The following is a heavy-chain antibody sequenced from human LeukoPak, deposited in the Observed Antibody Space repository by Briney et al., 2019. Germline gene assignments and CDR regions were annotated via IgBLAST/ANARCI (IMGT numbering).Heavy chain of an antibody. CDR3: ASVGVVDDYGLDV. CDR2: IEQDGSER. Sequence: GGSPRLSCVAFGFTFRSYWMGWVRQAPGKGLEFVANIEQDGSERYFVDSVKGRITISRDNAKNSLYLYMNILRVEDTAVYYCASVGVVDDYGLDVWGQGTTVTVSS. CDR1: GFTFRSYW. V-gene: IGHV3-7*01. J-gene: IGHJ6*02. D-gene: IGHD2-15*01.